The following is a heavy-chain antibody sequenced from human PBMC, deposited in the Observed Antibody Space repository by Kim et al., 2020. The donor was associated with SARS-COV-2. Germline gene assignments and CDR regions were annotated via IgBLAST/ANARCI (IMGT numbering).Heavy chain of an antibody. D-gene: IGHD2-21*01. Sequence: GGSLRLSCAASGFTISSYAMTWIRQAPGKGLEWVSVIYAGGSSKYYAAFVKGCITISSDSTNNTLHLQMNILTADATADYYSARGKRGHIYGPCYFDY. CDR1: GFTISSYA. J-gene: IGHJ4*03. CDR3: ARGKRGHIYGPCYFDY. V-gene: IGHV3-23*03. CDR2: IYAGGSSK.